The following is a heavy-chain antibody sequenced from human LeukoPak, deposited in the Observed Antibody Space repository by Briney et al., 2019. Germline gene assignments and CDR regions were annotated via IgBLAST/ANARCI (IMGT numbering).Heavy chain of an antibody. D-gene: IGHD6-19*01. CDR2: IIPIFGTA. CDR3: ARILSSSWYEYFHH. V-gene: IGHV1-69*13. Sequence: GASVKVSCKASGGTFSNYAISWVRQAPGQGLEWMGAIIPIFGTAHYAQRFQGRVTISADESTSTAYMELSSLRSEDTAVYYCARILSSSWYEYFHHWGQGTLVTVSS. J-gene: IGHJ1*01. CDR1: GGTFSNYA.